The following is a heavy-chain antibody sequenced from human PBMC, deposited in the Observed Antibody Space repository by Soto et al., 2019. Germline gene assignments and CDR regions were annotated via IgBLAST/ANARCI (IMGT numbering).Heavy chain of an antibody. D-gene: IGHD3-3*02. CDR1: GGSIRSGGYY. Sequence: QVQLQESGPGLVKPSQTLSLTCTVSGGSIRSGGYYWSWIRQHPGKGLEWIGYIYYSGSTYYNSSLKSRVSISVDTSKNQFSLKLSSVTAADTAVYYCARAGAFLESDNWFDLWRQGTLVTVSS. V-gene: IGHV4-31*03. CDR2: IYYSGST. J-gene: IGHJ5*02. CDR3: ARAGAFLESDNWFDL.